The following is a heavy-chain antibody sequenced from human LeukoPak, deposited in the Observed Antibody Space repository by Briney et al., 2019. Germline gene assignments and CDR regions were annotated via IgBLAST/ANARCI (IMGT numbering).Heavy chain of an antibody. Sequence: GGSLRLSCAASGFTFSSYWMHWVRQAPGKGLVWVSRINSDGSSTSYADSVKGRFTISRDNAKNTLYLQMNSLRAEDTAVYYCARVQKNYDFWSGYASGYYYYMDVWGKGTTVTVPS. V-gene: IGHV3-74*01. CDR3: ARVQKNYDFWSGYASGYYYYMDV. CDR1: GFTFSSYW. D-gene: IGHD3-3*01. J-gene: IGHJ6*03. CDR2: INSDGSST.